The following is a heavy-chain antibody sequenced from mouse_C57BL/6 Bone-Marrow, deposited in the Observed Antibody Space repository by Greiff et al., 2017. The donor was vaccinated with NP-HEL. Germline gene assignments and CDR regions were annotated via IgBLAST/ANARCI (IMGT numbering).Heavy chain of an antibody. J-gene: IGHJ3*01. CDR2: IYPRSGNT. CDR3: ARRRSYYSFAY. Sequence: QVHVKQSGAELARPGASVKLSCKASGYTFTSYGISWVKQRTGQGLEWIGEIYPRSGNTYYNEKFKGKATLTADKSSSTAYMELRSLTSEDSAVYFCARRRSYYSFAYWGQGTLVTVSA. CDR1: GYTFTSYG. D-gene: IGHD2-12*01. V-gene: IGHV1-81*01.